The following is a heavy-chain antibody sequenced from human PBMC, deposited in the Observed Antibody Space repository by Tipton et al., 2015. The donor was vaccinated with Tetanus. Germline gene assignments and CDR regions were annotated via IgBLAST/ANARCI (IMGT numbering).Heavy chain of an antibody. CDR2: IYISGKT. CDR3: ARGGGTVGSIPLYSWLDP. V-gene: IGHV4-4*07. J-gene: IGHJ5*02. D-gene: IGHD1-26*01. Sequence: TLSLTCTVSGGSISSNYWSWIRQPAGKGLEWIGRIYISGKTYYNPSLKSRITMSVDASKNQFSLKLSSVTAADTAVYYCARGGGTVGSIPLYSWLDPWGQGTLVTVSS. CDR1: GGSISSNY.